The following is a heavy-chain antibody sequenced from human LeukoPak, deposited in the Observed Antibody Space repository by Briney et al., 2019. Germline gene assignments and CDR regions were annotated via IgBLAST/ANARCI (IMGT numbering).Heavy chain of an antibody. CDR2: IYYSGST. CDR1: GGSISSSSYY. J-gene: IGHJ4*02. D-gene: IGHD3-10*01. CDR3: ARLHYYGSGSYY. Sequence: SETLSLTCTVSGGSISSSSYYWGWIRQPPGQGLEWIGSIYYSGSTYYNPSLKSRVTISVDTSKNQFSLKLSSVTAADTAVYYCARLHYYGSGSYYWGQGTLVTVSS. V-gene: IGHV4-39*01.